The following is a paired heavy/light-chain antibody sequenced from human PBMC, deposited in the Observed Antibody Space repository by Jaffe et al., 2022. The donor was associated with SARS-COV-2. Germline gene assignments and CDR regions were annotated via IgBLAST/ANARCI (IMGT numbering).Heavy chain of an antibody. Sequence: QVQLQESGPGLVKPSETLSLTCTVSGGSISSDNYWWTWVRQPPGKGLEWIGEINHSGNSNYNPSLKSRVTISVDKSKNEFSLEVNSVTAADTAIYYCARGNWEPLEYWGQGTLVTVSS. J-gene: IGHJ4*02. D-gene: IGHD1-26*01. CDR3: ARGNWEPLEY. V-gene: IGHV4-4*02. CDR1: GGSISSDNYW. CDR2: INHSGNS.
Light chain of an antibody. CDR2: AAS. CDR3: QKYNSAPRT. J-gene: IGKJ1*01. Sequence: DIQMTQSPSSLSASVGDRVTITCRASQGISNHLAWYQQKPGKVPKFLIYAASTLRSGVPSRFSGSGSGTDFTLTISSLQPEDVATYYCQKYNSAPRTFGPGTKVEIK. CDR1: QGISNH. V-gene: IGKV1-27*01.